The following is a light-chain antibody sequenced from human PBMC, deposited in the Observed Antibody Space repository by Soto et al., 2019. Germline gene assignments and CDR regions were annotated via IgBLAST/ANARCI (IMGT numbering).Light chain of an antibody. V-gene: IGKV4-1*01. CDR2: WAS. CDR3: QHYHAVPLP. J-gene: IGKJ4*01. Sequence: DIVMTQSPDSLAVSLGERATINCKSSQSVLHSPNNKNYLAWYQQKSGQPPKLLIYWASTRESGVPDRFSGSGSGTDFTLTISSLQAEDVAVYYCQHYHAVPLPFGGGTKVEIK. CDR1: QSVLHSPNNKNY.